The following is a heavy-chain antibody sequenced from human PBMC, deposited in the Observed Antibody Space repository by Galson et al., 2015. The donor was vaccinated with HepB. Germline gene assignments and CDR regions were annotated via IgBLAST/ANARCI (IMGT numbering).Heavy chain of an antibody. Sequence: QSGAEVKKPRESLTISCGTSGYSITGYWIGWVRQMPGKGRAWMGIIYPGDSDTRYSPSFQGQVTMSIDKSISTAYLHWSGLKASDTAIYYCARNGYCSDGACYGFDFWGQGTLVTVSS. CDR3: ARNGYCSDGACYGFDF. D-gene: IGHD2-15*01. J-gene: IGHJ4*02. V-gene: IGHV5-51*03. CDR1: GYSITGYW. CDR2: IYPGDSDT.